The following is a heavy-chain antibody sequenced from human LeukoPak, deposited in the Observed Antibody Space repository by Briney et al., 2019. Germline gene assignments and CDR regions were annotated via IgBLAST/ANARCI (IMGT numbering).Heavy chain of an antibody. D-gene: IGHD3-3*01. Sequence: ASVKVSCKASGGTFISYAISWVRQAPGQGLEWMGGIIPIFGTANYAQKFQGRVTITADESTSTAYMELSSLRSEDTAVYYCAQSATIFGVVILHYYYYYGMDVWGQGTTVTVSS. V-gene: IGHV1-69*13. CDR1: GGTFISYA. CDR3: AQSATIFGVVILHYYYYYGMDV. CDR2: IIPIFGTA. J-gene: IGHJ6*02.